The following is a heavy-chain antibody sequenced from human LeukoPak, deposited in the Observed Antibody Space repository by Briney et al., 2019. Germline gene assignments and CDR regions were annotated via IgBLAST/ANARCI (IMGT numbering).Heavy chain of an antibody. CDR3: ARDIVVVTAPIYYYYGMDV. CDR2: IYSGGST. V-gene: IGHV3-53*01. J-gene: IGHJ6*02. Sequence: GGSLRLSCAASGFTVSSNYMSWVRQAPGKGLEWVSVIYSGGSTYYADSVKGRFTISRDNSKNTLYLQMNSLRAEDTAVYYCARDIVVVTAPIYYYYGMDVWGQGTTVTVSS. D-gene: IGHD2-21*02. CDR1: GFTVSSNY.